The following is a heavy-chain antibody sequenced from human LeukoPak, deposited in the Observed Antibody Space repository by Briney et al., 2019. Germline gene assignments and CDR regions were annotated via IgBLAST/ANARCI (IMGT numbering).Heavy chain of an antibody. Sequence: GESLKISCKGSGYSFTSYWISWVRQMPGKGLEWMGRIDPSDSYTNYSPSFQGHVTISADKSISTAYLQWSSLKAWDTAMYYCARRCSSSSCPFEYWGQGTLVTVSS. J-gene: IGHJ4*02. CDR1: GYSFTSYW. CDR3: ARRCSSSSCPFEY. D-gene: IGHD2-2*01. V-gene: IGHV5-10-1*01. CDR2: IDPSDSYT.